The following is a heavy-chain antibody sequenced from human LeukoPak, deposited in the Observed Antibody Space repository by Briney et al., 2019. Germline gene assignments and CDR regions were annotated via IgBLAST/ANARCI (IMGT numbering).Heavy chain of an antibody. Sequence: ASVKVSCKASGYTFTGYYMHWVRQAPGQGLEWMGWIHPNSGGTNYAQKFQGRVTMTRDTSISTAYMELSRLRSDDTAVYYCARDRYGDYYFDYWGQGTLVTVSS. CDR1: GYTFTGYY. D-gene: IGHD4-17*01. CDR3: ARDRYGDYYFDY. CDR2: IHPNSGGT. V-gene: IGHV1-2*02. J-gene: IGHJ4*02.